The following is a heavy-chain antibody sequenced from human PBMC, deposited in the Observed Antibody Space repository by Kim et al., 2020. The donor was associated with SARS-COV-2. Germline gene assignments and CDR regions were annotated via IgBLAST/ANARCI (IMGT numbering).Heavy chain of an antibody. CDR3: ASETGRYNWNYNYGMDV. Sequence: GGSLRLSCAASGFTFSDYYMSWIRQAPGKGLEWVSYISSSSSYTNYADSVKGRFTISRDNAKNSLYLQMNSLRAEDTAVYYCASETGRYNWNYNYGMDVWGQGTTVTVSS. D-gene: IGHD1-7*01. CDR2: ISSSSSYT. V-gene: IGHV3-11*05. J-gene: IGHJ6*02. CDR1: GFTFSDYY.